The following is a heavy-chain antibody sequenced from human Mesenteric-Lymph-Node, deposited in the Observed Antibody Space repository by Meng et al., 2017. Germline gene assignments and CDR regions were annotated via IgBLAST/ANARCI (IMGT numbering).Heavy chain of an antibody. Sequence: GQLQQSAPGLVKPSQTLSPTCAISGDSVPSNSAAWNWIRQSPSRGLEWLGRTYYRSKYYNDYALSVKSRITINPDTSKNQFSLQLNSVTPEDTAIYYCARDWGDVRGGFDFWGQGTLVTVSS. V-gene: IGHV6-1*01. J-gene: IGHJ4*02. D-gene: IGHD3-10*02. CDR2: TYYRSKYYN. CDR1: GDSVPSNSAA. CDR3: ARDWGDVRGGFDF.